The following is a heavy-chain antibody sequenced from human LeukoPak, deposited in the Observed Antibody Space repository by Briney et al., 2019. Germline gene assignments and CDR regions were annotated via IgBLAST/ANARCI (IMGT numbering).Heavy chain of an antibody. J-gene: IGHJ6*02. CDR1: GFTFSSYW. D-gene: IGHD6-25*01. CDR2: INTDGSST. Sequence: GGSLRLSCAASGFTFSSYWMHWVRQAPGKGLVWVSRINTDGSSTSYADSVKGRFTLSRDNAKNSLYLQMTSLRGEDTAVYYCARDRSSDWPLYYGMDVWGQGTTVTVSS. V-gene: IGHV3-74*01. CDR3: ARDRSSDWPLYYGMDV.